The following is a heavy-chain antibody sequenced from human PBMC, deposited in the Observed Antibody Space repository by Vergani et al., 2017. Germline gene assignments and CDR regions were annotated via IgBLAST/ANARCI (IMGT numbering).Heavy chain of an antibody. D-gene: IGHD6-13*01. CDR3: VKDIAASGNYWYFDL. J-gene: IGHJ2*01. CDR2: INWNSDSI. Sequence: EVQLVESGGGLVQPGRSLRLSCAASGFTFDDYAMHWVRQAPGKGLEWVSGINWNSDSIAYADSVKGRFTIYRDNAKNSLYLQMNSLRAEDTALYYCVKDIAASGNYWYFDLWGRGTLVTVSS. CDR1: GFTFDDYA. V-gene: IGHV3-9*01.